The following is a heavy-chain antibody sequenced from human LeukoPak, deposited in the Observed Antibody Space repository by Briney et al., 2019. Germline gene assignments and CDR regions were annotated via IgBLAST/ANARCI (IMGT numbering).Heavy chain of an antibody. V-gene: IGHV1-18*01. CDR3: ARGRVEMATRTSFDY. CDR2: ISAYNGNT. J-gene: IGHJ4*02. D-gene: IGHD5-24*01. CDR1: GYTFTSYA. Sequence: GASVKVSCKASGYTFTSYAISWVRQAPGQGLEWMGWISAYNGNTHYAQKVQDRVTMTTDTSTSTAYMELSSLRSEDTAVYYCARGRVEMATRTSFDYWGQGTLVTVSS.